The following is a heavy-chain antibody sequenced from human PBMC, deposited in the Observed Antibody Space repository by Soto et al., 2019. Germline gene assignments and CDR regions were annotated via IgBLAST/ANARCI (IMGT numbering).Heavy chain of an antibody. Sequence: EVQLVESGGGLVQPGGSLRLSCAASGFAIRSYWMSWFRQAPGKGLEWVANIKQDGSDAYYVDSVNGRLTIYRDNAKNSLYLQMGSLTAEDTAVYYCARQPFWGQGTLVTVSS. CDR3: ARQPF. CDR1: GFAIRSYW. CDR2: IKQDGSDA. V-gene: IGHV3-7*01. J-gene: IGHJ4*02.